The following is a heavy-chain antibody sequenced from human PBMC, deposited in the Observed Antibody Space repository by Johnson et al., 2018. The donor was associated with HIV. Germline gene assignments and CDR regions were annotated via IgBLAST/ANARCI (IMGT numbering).Heavy chain of an antibody. Sequence: QVQLVESGGGVVQPGWSLRLSYAASGFTFSRYGMHWVRQAPGKGLEWVAVIWYDGSNKNYTESVKGRFSISRDNSKNTLYLQMNSLRAEDTATYYCAKSPGKDNGGNSGGIDFWGQGTRVTVSS. CDR1: GFTFSRYG. CDR3: AKSPGKDNGGNSGGIDF. J-gene: IGHJ3*01. D-gene: IGHD4-23*01. CDR2: IWYDGSNK. V-gene: IGHV3-33*03.